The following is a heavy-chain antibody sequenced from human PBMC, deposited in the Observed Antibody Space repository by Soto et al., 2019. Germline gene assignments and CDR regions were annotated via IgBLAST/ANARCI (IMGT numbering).Heavy chain of an antibody. V-gene: IGHV4-34*01. CDR3: ATQEVGGSYVYTFDP. Sequence: SETLSLTCAVYGGSFSGYYWSWIRQPPGKGLEWLGEIKPSGSTNYNPSLKSRVTISVDTSKNQFSLKLSSVTAADTAVYYCATQEVGGSYVYTFDPWGQGTLVTVSS. CDR1: GGSFSGYY. J-gene: IGHJ5*02. D-gene: IGHD1-26*01. CDR2: IKPSGST.